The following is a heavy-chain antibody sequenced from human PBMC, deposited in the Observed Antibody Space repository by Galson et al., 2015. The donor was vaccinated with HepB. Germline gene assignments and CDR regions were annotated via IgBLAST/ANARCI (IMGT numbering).Heavy chain of an antibody. CDR2: FDPEDGET. V-gene: IGHV1-24*01. J-gene: IGHJ4*02. Sequence: SCKVSGYTLTELSMHWVRQAPGKGLEWMGGFDPEDGETIHAQKFQGRVTMTEDTSTDTAYMELSSLRSEDTAVYYCATDRFGNYASKGGRDGYNFFYWGQGTLVTVSS. D-gene: IGHD5-24*01. CDR1: GYTLTELS. CDR3: ATDRFGNYASKGGRDGYNFFY.